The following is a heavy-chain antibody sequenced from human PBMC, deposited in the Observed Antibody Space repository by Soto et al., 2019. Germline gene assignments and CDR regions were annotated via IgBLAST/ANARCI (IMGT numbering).Heavy chain of an antibody. CDR1: GFIFSNYN. CDR3: ARSPLFLEWAIAQYYFDY. Sequence: EVQLVESGGGLVKPGGSLRLSCAASGFIFSNYNLHWVRQAPGKGLEWVSSISSSSSYIYYADSMKGRFAISRDNAKNSLFLQMNSLRVEDTAVYYCARSPLFLEWAIAQYYFDYWGQGTLVTVSS. J-gene: IGHJ4*02. D-gene: IGHD3-3*01. CDR2: ISSSSSYI. V-gene: IGHV3-21*04.